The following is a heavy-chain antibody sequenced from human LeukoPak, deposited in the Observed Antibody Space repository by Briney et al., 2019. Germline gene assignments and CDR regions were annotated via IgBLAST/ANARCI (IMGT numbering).Heavy chain of an antibody. CDR2: IYTSGST. V-gene: IGHV4-61*02. J-gene: IGHJ3*02. D-gene: IGHD6-19*01. Sequence: SETLSLTCTVSGDSISSGSFYWSWIRQPAGKGLEWIGRIYTSGSTNYNPSLKSRVTMSVDTSKNQFSLKLSSVTAADTAVYYCARGGIAVAGTHAFDNWGQGTMVTVSS. CDR3: ARGGIAVAGTHAFDN. CDR1: GDSISSGSFY.